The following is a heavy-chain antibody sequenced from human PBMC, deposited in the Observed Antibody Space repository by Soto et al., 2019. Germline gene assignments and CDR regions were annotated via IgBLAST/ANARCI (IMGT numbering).Heavy chain of an antibody. J-gene: IGHJ6*02. CDR3: TFAYYYGSGSSPYYYYGMDV. D-gene: IGHD3-10*01. Sequence: SETLSLTCAVSGGSISSSNWWSWVRQPPGKGLEWIGEIYHSGSTNYNPSLKSRVTISVDKSKNQFSLKLSSVTAADTAVYYCTFAYYYGSGSSPYYYYGMDVWGQGTTVTVSS. CDR2: IYHSGST. V-gene: IGHV4-4*02. CDR1: GGSISSSNW.